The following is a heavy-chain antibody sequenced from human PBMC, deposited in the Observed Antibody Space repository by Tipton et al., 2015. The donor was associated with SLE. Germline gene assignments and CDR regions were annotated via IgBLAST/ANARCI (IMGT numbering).Heavy chain of an antibody. Sequence: SLRLSCAASGFTFSSYEMNWVRQAPGKGLEWVSYISSSGSTIYYADSVKGRFTISRDNAKNSLYLQMNSLRAEDTAVYYCARTLTMSDAFDIWGQGTMVTVSS. CDR2: ISSSGSTI. CDR1: GFTFSSYE. J-gene: IGHJ3*02. D-gene: IGHD3-22*01. V-gene: IGHV3-48*03. CDR3: ARTLTMSDAFDI.